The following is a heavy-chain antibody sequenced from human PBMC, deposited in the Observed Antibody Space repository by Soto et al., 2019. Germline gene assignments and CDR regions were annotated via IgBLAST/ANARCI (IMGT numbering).Heavy chain of an antibody. D-gene: IGHD3-22*01. CDR2: IIPIFGTA. CDR1: GGTFRXYA. Sequence: SVKVSWEDSGGTFRXYAMSWVRQATGKGLEWMGGIIPIFGTANYAQKFQGRVTITADKSTSTAYMELSSLRSEDTAVYYCARDSYYDSSGYYGVLYYYYGMDVRGQGTTVTVSS. J-gene: IGHJ6*02. V-gene: IGHV1-69*06. CDR3: ARDSYYDSSGYYGVLYYYYGMDV.